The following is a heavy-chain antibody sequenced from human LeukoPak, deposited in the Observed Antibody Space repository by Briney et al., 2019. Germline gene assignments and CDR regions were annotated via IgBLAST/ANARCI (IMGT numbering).Heavy chain of an antibody. J-gene: IGHJ3*02. CDR2: IKSKTDGGTT. Sequence: GGSLRLSCAASGFTFSNAWMSWVRQAPGKGLEWAGRIKSKTDGGTTDYAAPVKGRFTISRDDSKNTLYLQMNSLKTEDTAVYYCTTREVEGGDSNDAFDIWGQGTIVTVSS. D-gene: IGHD2-21*02. CDR1: GFTFSNAW. CDR3: TTREVEGGDSNDAFDI. V-gene: IGHV3-15*01.